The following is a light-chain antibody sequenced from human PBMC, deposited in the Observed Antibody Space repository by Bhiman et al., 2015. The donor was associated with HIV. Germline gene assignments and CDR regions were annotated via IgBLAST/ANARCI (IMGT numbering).Light chain of an antibody. V-gene: IGLV1-51*02. Sequence: QSVLTQPPSVSAAPGQKVTISCSGGSSNIGNYYVSWYLQLPGTAPKLLIYENNKRPSGVPDRFSGSKSGTSASLAISGLQAEDEGDYYCSAWDDSLHAWVFGGGTKLTVL. CDR2: ENN. J-gene: IGLJ3*02. CDR1: SSNIGNYY. CDR3: SAWDDSLHAWV.